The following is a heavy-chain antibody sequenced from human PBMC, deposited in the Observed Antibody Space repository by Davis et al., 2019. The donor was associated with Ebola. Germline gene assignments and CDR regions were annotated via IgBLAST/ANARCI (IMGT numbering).Heavy chain of an antibody. V-gene: IGHV1-69*05. CDR3: ARVLNIDWLFDNYYGMDV. CDR1: GYTFTSYG. J-gene: IGHJ6*02. Sequence: SVKVSCKASGYTFTSYGISWVRQAPGQGLEWMGGIIPIFGTANYAQKFQGRVTITRDTSASTAYMELSSLRSEDTAVYYCARVLNIDWLFDNYYGMDVWGQGTTVTVSS. D-gene: IGHD3-9*01. CDR2: IIPIFGTA.